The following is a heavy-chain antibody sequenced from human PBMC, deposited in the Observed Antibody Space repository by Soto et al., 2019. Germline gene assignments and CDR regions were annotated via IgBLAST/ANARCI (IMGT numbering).Heavy chain of an antibody. D-gene: IGHD5-18*01. CDR2: IYYSGST. CDR1: GGSISSSSYY. J-gene: IGHJ4*02. Sequence: QLQLQESGPGLVKPSETLSLTCTVSGGSISSSSYYWGWIRQPPGKGLEWIGSIYYSGSTYYNPSLKSRVTISVDTSKNQFSLKLSSVTAADTAVYYCARHNPSGYSYESGFDYWGQGTLVTVSS. V-gene: IGHV4-39*01. CDR3: ARHNPSGYSYESGFDY.